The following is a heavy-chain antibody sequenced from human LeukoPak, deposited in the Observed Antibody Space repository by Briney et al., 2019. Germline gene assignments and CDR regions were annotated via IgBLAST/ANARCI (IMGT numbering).Heavy chain of an antibody. V-gene: IGHV4-59*01. CDR3: ARDQGYSYGSLDY. D-gene: IGHD5-18*01. CDR2: IYYSGST. CDR1: GGSISSYY. Sequence: PSETLSLTRTVSGGSISSYYWSWIRQPPGKGLEWIGYIYYSGSTNYNPSLKSRVTISVDTSKNQFSLKLSSVTAADTAVYYCARDQGYSYGSLDYWGQGTLVTVSS. J-gene: IGHJ4*02.